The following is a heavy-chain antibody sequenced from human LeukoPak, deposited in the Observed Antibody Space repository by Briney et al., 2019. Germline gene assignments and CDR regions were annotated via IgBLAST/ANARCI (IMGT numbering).Heavy chain of an antibody. CDR3: ARHYYDTSGYYGRDYFDY. CDR1: GFTFSDYC. V-gene: IGHV3-11*04. Sequence: GGSLRLSCAASGFTFSDYCMSWIRQAPGKGLEWVSYISSSGSTIYYADSVKGRFTISRDNAKNSLYLQMNSLRAEDTAVYYCARHYYDTSGYYGRDYFDYWGQGTLVTVSS. CDR2: ISSSGSTI. J-gene: IGHJ4*02. D-gene: IGHD3-22*01.